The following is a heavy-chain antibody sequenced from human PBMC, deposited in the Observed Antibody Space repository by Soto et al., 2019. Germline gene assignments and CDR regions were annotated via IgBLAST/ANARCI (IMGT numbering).Heavy chain of an antibody. V-gene: IGHV3-66*01. CDR3: ARDDWYGDYGRYAFDI. J-gene: IGHJ3*02. Sequence: EVQLVESGGGLVQPGGSLRLSCAASGFTVSSNYMSWVRQAPGKGLEWVSVIYSGGSTYYADSVKGRFTISRDNSKNTLYLQMHSLRAEDTAVYYCARDDWYGDYGRYAFDIWGQGTMVTVSS. CDR1: GFTVSSNY. D-gene: IGHD4-17*01. CDR2: IYSGGST.